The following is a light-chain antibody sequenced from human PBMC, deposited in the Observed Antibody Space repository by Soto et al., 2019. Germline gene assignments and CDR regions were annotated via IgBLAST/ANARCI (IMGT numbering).Light chain of an antibody. CDR3: QHYGTSAL. J-gene: IGKJ3*01. CDR2: GAS. CDR1: QSVSSSY. Sequence: EIVLTQSPGTLSLSPGERATLSCRASQSVSSSYLAWYQQKPGQAPRLLIYGASSRATGLQDRFRVSESGTNFTLTISRLEPEDFAVYYCQHYGTSALFGPGTKVDIK. V-gene: IGKV3-20*01.